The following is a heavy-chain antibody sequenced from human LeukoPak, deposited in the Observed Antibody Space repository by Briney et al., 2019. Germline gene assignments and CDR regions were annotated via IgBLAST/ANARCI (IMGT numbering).Heavy chain of an antibody. CDR2: INHSGST. CDR3: ATLTGGDDAFDI. J-gene: IGHJ3*02. Sequence: KPSETLSLTCAVYGGSFSGYYWSWIRQPPGKGLEWIGEINHSGSTNYNPSLKSRVTISVDTSKNRFSLKLSSVTAADTAVYYCATLTGGDDAFDIWGQGTMVTVSS. V-gene: IGHV4-34*01. CDR1: GGSFSGYY. D-gene: IGHD4-23*01.